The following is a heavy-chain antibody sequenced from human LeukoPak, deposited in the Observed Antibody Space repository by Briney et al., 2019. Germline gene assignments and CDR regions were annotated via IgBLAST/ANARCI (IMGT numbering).Heavy chain of an antibody. CDR2: IYYSGST. Sequence: TSETLSLTCTVSGGSISSYYWSWIRQPPGKGLEWIGYIYYSGSTNYNPSLKSRVTISVDTSKNQFSLKLSSVTAADTAVYYCARSTSAAGSPTSYDYWGQGTLVTVSS. CDR1: GGSISSYY. CDR3: ARSTSAAGSPTSYDY. J-gene: IGHJ4*02. D-gene: IGHD6-13*01. V-gene: IGHV4-59*01.